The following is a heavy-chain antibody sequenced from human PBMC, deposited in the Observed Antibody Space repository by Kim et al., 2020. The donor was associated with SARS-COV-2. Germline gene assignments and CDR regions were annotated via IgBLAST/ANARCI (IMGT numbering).Heavy chain of an antibody. J-gene: IGHJ6*02. V-gene: IGHV1-18*01. D-gene: IGHD3-10*01. CDR3: EIDSGWYDYYYGMDV. CDR2: ISAYNGNT. Sequence: ASVKVSCKASGYTFTSYGISWVRQAPGQGLEWMGWISAYNGNTNYAQKLKGRVTMTTDTSTSTTYMELRSLRSDVTAVYYCEIDSGWYDYYYGMDVWGQGTTVTVSS. CDR1: GYTFTSYG.